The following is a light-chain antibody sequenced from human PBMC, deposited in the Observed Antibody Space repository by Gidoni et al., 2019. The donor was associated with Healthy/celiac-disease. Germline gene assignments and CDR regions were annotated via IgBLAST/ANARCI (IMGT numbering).Light chain of an antibody. V-gene: IGKV3-11*01. J-gene: IGKJ4*01. CDR3: QQRSNWPFT. CDR1: QSVSSY. CDR2: DAS. Sequence: EIVLTQSPATLSLSPGERATLSCRASQSVSSYLAWYQQKPGQAPSLLIYDASNRATGIPARFSGSGSGTDFTLTISSLAPEDFAVYYCQQRSNWPFTFGGGTKVEIK.